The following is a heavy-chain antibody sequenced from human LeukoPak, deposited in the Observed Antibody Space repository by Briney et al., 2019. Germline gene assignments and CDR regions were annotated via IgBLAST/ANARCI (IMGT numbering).Heavy chain of an antibody. CDR1: GGSFSGYY. CDR2: INHSGST. J-gene: IGHJ4*02. Sequence: KSSETLSLTCAVYGGSFSGYYWSWIRQPPGKGLEWIGEINHSGSTNYNPSLKSRVTISVDTSKNQFSLKLSTVTAADTAVYYCASGGGIQLWTPPSYWGQGTLVTVSS. V-gene: IGHV4-34*01. D-gene: IGHD5-18*01. CDR3: ASGGGIQLWTPPSY.